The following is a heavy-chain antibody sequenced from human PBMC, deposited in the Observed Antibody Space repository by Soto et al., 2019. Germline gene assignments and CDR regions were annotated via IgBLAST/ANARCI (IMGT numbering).Heavy chain of an antibody. V-gene: IGHV3-33*01. CDR1: GFTFSSYG. Sequence: VGSLRLSCAASGFTFSSYGMHWVRQAPGKGLEWVAVIWYDGSNKYYADSVKGRFTISRDNSKNTLYLQMNSLRAEDTAVYYCAREARSSGSYYFDYWGQGTLVTVSS. D-gene: IGHD3-10*01. CDR2: IWYDGSNK. CDR3: AREARSSGSYYFDY. J-gene: IGHJ4*02.